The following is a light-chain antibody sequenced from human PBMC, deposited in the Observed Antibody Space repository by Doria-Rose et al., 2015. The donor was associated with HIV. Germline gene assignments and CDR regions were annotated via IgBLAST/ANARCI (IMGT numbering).Light chain of an antibody. CDR2: GAS. J-gene: IGKJ1*01. Sequence: TQSPSFLSASVGVRVTITCRASQGISRYLAWYQQKPGKAPTLLIFGASTLQSEVPSRFSGSGSGTEFTLTTSSLQPEDFATYYCQQFDSFPRTFGQGTKVELK. CDR3: QQFDSFPRT. V-gene: IGKV1-9*01. CDR1: QGISRY.